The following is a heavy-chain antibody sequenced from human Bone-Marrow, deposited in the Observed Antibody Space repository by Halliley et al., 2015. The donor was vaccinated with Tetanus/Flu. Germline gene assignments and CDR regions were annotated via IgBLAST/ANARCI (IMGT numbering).Heavy chain of an antibody. Sequence: QLVQSGAEVKKPGSSVKVSCKASGGSFTSHAISWVRQAPGQGLEWMGGIIPISEKANYAQRFQGRVTITADKSTSTDYMELRSLSSEDTAVYYCAACEGSGNYPLADWGQGTLVTVSS. D-gene: IGHD3-10*01. CDR1: GGSFTSHA. CDR3: AACEGSGNYPLAD. V-gene: IGHV1-69*06. J-gene: IGHJ4*02. CDR2: IIPISEKA.